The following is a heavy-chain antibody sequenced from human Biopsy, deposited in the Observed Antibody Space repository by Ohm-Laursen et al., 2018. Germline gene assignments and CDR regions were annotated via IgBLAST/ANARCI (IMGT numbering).Heavy chain of an antibody. CDR2: ITSGGSTT. V-gene: IGHV3-11*01. CDR3: ARDVEGFYSYAMDV. CDR1: GFTFSDCY. Sequence: SLRLSCSASGFTFSDCYMSWIRQAPGKGLEWVSYITSGGSTTDYADSVKGRFTISRDNAKSSLFLQMNSLRAEDTAVYYCARDVEGFYSYAMDVWGQGTTVTVSS. D-gene: IGHD5-24*01. J-gene: IGHJ6*02.